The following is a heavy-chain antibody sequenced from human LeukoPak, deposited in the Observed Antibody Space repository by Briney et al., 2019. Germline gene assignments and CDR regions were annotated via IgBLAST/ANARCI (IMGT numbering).Heavy chain of an antibody. V-gene: IGHV1-46*01. CDR2: INPSGGST. CDR1: GYTFTSYY. D-gene: IGHD1-26*01. CDR3: ASQDELLAGYYYYGMDV. Sequence: ASVKVSCKASGYTFTSYYMHWVRQAPGQGLEWMGIINPSGGSTSYAQKFQGRVTMTRDTSTSTVYMELSSLRSEDTAVYYCASQDELLAGYYYYGMDVWGQGTTVTVSS. J-gene: IGHJ6*02.